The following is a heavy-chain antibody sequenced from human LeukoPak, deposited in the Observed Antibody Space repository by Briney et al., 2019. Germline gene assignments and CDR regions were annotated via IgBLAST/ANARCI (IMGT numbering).Heavy chain of an antibody. J-gene: IGHJ4*02. CDR1: GFTFSSYG. CDR2: ISGSGGST. V-gene: IGHV3-23*01. D-gene: IGHD5-18*01. Sequence: VGSLRLSCAASGFTFSSYGMSWVRQAPGKGLEWVSAISGSGGSTYYADSVKGRFTVSRDNSKNTLYLQMNSLRAEDTAVYYCAKNNRPVDTAMAYDYWGRGTLVTVSS. CDR3: AKNNRPVDTAMAYDY.